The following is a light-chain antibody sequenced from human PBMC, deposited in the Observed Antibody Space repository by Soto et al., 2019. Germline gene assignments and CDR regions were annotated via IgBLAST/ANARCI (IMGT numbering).Light chain of an antibody. CDR3: QQYGSSLWT. V-gene: IGKV3-20*01. J-gene: IGKJ1*01. CDR1: QSVSSN. Sequence: EIGMTLSPATLSVSPGERATLSCRASQSVSSNLAWYQQKPGQAPRLLIYGASSRATGIPDRFSGSGSGTDFTLTISRLEPEDFAVYYCQQYGSSLWTFGQGTKV. CDR2: GAS.